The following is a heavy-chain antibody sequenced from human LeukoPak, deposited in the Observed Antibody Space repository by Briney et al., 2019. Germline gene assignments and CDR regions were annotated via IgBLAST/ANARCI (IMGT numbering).Heavy chain of an antibody. Sequence: ASVKVSCKASGYTFTSYYMHWVRQAPGQGLERMGIINPSGGSTSYAQKFQGRVTMTRDMSTSTVYMELSSLRSEDTAVYYCARGVAGTEGYYYYYMDVWGKGTTVTVSS. CDR1: GYTFTSYY. D-gene: IGHD6-19*01. CDR2: INPSGGST. V-gene: IGHV1-46*01. J-gene: IGHJ6*03. CDR3: ARGVAGTEGYYYYYMDV.